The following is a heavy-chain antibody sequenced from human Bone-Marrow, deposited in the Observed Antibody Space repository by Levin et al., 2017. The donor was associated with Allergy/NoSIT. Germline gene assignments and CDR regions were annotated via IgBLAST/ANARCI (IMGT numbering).Heavy chain of an antibody. Sequence: GGSLRLSCAASGFTFSSYWMSWVRQAPGKGLEWVANIKQDGSEKYYVDSVKGRFTISRDNAKNSLYLQMNSLRAEDTAVYYCASHQMVRGVLNWFDPWGQGTLVTVSS. CDR2: IKQDGSEK. D-gene: IGHD3-10*01. CDR1: GFTFSSYW. J-gene: IGHJ5*02. CDR3: ASHQMVRGVLNWFDP. V-gene: IGHV3-7*01.